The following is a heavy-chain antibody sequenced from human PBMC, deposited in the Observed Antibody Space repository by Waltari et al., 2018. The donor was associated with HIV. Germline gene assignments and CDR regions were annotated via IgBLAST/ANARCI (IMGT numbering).Heavy chain of an antibody. Sequence: EVQLVESGGGLVQPGGSLRLSCAASGFTLSSYEMNWVRQAPGKGLECVSYISSSGSTIYYADSVKGRFTISRDNAKNSLYLQMNSLRAEDTAVYYCASWWDAFDIWGQGTMVTVSS. J-gene: IGHJ3*02. CDR1: GFTLSSYE. CDR2: ISSSGSTI. CDR3: ASWWDAFDI. V-gene: IGHV3-48*03. D-gene: IGHD2-8*02.